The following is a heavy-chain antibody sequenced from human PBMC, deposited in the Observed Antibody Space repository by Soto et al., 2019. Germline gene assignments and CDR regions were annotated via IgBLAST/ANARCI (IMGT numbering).Heavy chain of an antibody. J-gene: IGHJ3*02. D-gene: IGHD2-21*01. CDR1: GGFVNSGGSY. CDR2: IYNSGNT. V-gene: IGHV4-31*03. Sequence: QVQLQESGPGLLKPSQTLSLTCTVSGGFVNSGGSYWSWIRQHPAKGLEWIGFIYNSGNTYYNPSLQSRVTMSGDASKSQFSLQLSSVTAANTAVYYCARDSVSLLSANSFDIWGQGTVVTVSS. CDR3: ARDSVSLLSANSFDI.